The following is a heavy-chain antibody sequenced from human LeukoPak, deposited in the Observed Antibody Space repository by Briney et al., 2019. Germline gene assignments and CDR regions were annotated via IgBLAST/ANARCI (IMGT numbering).Heavy chain of an antibody. CDR3: AKDKLDGSYGGWASKTWNNWFDP. Sequence: PGGSLRLSCAASGFTFSSYAMSWVRQAPGKGLEWVSAISGSSGSTYYADSVKGRFTISRDNSKNTLYLQMNSLRAEDTAVYYCAKDKLDGSYGGWASKTWNNWFDPWGQGTLVTVSS. D-gene: IGHD1-26*01. J-gene: IGHJ5*02. V-gene: IGHV3-23*01. CDR2: ISGSSGST. CDR1: GFTFSSYA.